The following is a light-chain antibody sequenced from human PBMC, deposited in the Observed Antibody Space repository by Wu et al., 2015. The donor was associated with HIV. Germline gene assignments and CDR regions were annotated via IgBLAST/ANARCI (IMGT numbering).Light chain of an antibody. J-gene: IGKJ4*01. CDR1: QSVGSY. CDR3: QQRSNSPPLVT. V-gene: IGKV3-11*01. CDR2: DVS. Sequence: EIVLTQSPATLSLSPGERATLSCRASQSVGSYLAWYQQRSGQAPRLLIYDVSNRATGIPDRFSGSGSGTDFTLTISSLEPEDCAVYYCQQRSNSPPLVTFGGGTKVEIK.